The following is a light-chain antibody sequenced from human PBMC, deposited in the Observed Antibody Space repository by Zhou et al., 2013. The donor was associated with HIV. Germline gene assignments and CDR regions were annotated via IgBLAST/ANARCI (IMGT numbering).Light chain of an antibody. CDR3: QQTYSTSWT. CDR2: AAS. V-gene: IGKV1-39*01. J-gene: IGKJ1*01. CDR1: QDIRND. Sequence: DIQMTQSPSSLSASVGDRVTITCRASQDIRNDLGWYQQKPGKAPQLLIYAASSLQSGVPSRFSGSGSGTDFTLTISSLQPEDFATYYCQQTYSTSWTFGQGTKVEIK.